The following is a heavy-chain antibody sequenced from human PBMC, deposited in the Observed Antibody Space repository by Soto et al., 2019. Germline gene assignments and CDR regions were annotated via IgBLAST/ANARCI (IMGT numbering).Heavy chain of an antibody. CDR1: GGTFISYA. D-gene: IGHD4-17*01. J-gene: IGHJ6*02. V-gene: IGHV1-69*13. CDR3: ARGTVAKDPPYYYYYGMDV. Sequence: SVKVSCKASGGTFISYAISWVRQAPGQGLEWMGGIIPIFGTANYAQKFQGRVTITADESTSTAYMELSSLRSEDTAVYYCARGTVAKDPPYYYYYGMDVWGQGTTVTVSS. CDR2: IIPIFGTA.